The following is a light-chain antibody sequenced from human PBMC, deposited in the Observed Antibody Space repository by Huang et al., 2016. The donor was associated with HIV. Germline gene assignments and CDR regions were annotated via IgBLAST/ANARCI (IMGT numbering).Light chain of an antibody. Sequence: DIHMTQSPSSLPASVGDRVTITCRASQSITTYLHWYQQKPGKAPSLLIHATSTLQGCVPARFSGRGSGTHFTLTISILRPEDFATYYCQQTHTKPWTFGQGT. V-gene: IGKV1-39*01. CDR2: ATS. CDR3: QQTHTKPWT. J-gene: IGKJ1*01. CDR1: QSITTY.